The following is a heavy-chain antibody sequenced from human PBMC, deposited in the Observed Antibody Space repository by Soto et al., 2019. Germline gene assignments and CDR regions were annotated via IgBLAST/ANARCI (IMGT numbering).Heavy chain of an antibody. Sequence: QLQLQESGPGLVKPSETLSLTCTVSGGSISSSSYYWGWIRQPPGKGLEWIGSIYYSGSTYYNPSLKSRFTISVDTSKNQFYLKLSSVTAADTAVYYCARRGIVVVPPAIYRNAFDIWGQGTMVTVSS. D-gene: IGHD2-2*01. J-gene: IGHJ3*02. V-gene: IGHV4-39*01. CDR1: GGSISSSSYY. CDR3: ARRGIVVVPPAIYRNAFDI. CDR2: IYYSGST.